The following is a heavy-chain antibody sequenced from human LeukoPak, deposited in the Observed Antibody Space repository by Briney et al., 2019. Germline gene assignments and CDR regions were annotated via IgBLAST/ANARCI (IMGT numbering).Heavy chain of an antibody. Sequence: GGSLRLSCAGSGFGFGTSWMTWVRQAPGKGLEWVANIKEDASETYYVDSVRGRFTISRDNAERVVYLQMNSLRVEDTAVYYCARETSGPGYWGQGTLVTVSS. CDR3: ARETSGPGY. V-gene: IGHV3-7*01. CDR2: IKEDASET. J-gene: IGHJ4*02. D-gene: IGHD6-25*01. CDR1: GFGFGTSW.